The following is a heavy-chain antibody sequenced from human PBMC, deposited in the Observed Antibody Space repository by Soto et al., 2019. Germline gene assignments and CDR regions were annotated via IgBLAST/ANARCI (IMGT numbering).Heavy chain of an antibody. V-gene: IGHV4-39*01. CDR3: ARVSSPGHYNWFDP. CDR1: GGSISTSSYY. Sequence: SETLSLACAVSGGSISTSSYYWGWIRQPPGKGLEWIGTTYYSGSTYYNPSLKSRITISVDASKNQFSLRLSSVTATDTAVYYCARVSSPGHYNWFDPWGQGTLVTVSS. CDR2: TYYSGST. J-gene: IGHJ5*02. D-gene: IGHD6-13*01.